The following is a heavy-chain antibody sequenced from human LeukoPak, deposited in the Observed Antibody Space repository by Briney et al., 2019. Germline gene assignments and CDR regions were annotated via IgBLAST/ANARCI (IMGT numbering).Heavy chain of an antibody. CDR1: GGTFSSYA. CDR3: ARGVTYYYGPGSQNWFDP. J-gene: IGHJ5*02. V-gene: IGHV1-69*13. D-gene: IGHD3-10*01. CDR2: IIPIFGTA. Sequence: SVKVSCKASGGTFSSYAISWVRQAPGQGLEWMGGIIPIFGTANYAQKFQGRVTITADESTSTAYMELSSLRSEDTAVYYCARGVTYYYGPGSQNWFDPWGQGTLVTVSS.